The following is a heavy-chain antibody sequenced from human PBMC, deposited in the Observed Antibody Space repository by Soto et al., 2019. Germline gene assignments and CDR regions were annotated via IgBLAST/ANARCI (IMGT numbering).Heavy chain of an antibody. CDR1: GYTFTSYA. CDR2: INAGNGNT. CDR3: AREERSTPGAMVRGGTDY. V-gene: IGHV1-3*01. D-gene: IGHD3-10*01. Sequence: QVQLVQSGAEVKKPGASVKVSCKASGYTFTSYAMHWVRQAPGQRLEWMGWINAGNGNTKYSQKFQGRVTITRDTSASTAYMELSSLRSEDTAVYYCAREERSTPGAMVRGGTDYWGQGTLVTVSS. J-gene: IGHJ4*02.